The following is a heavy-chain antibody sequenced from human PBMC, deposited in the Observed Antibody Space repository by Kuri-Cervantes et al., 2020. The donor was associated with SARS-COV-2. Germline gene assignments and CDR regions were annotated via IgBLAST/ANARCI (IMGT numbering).Heavy chain of an antibody. CDR3: ARDYAGYYYGSGTTL. CDR1: GGPLTNYA. J-gene: IGHJ4*02. V-gene: IGHV1-69*10. Sequence: SVKVSCKASGGPLTNYALSWVREAPGQGLEWVGGIITIFHIVKYAQRFQGRVTITRDTSTSTVYMELSSLRSEDTAVYYCARDYAGYYYGSGTTLWGQGTLVTVSS. D-gene: IGHD3-10*01. CDR2: IITIFHIV.